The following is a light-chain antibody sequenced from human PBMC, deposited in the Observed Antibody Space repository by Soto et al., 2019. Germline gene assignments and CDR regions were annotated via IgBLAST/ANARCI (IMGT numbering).Light chain of an antibody. CDR3: MQALQAIT. Sequence: DIVMTQSPLSLAVTPGEPASISCRSSQSLLHSNGYNYLDWYLQRPGQSPQLLIFLGSDRASGVPDRFSGSGSGTDFTLKISSVEAEDVGVYYCMQALQAITFGQGTRLEIK. CDR2: LGS. V-gene: IGKV2-28*01. CDR1: QSLLHSNGYNY. J-gene: IGKJ5*01.